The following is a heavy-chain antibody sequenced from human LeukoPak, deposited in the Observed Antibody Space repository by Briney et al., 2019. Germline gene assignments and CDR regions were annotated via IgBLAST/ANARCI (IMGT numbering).Heavy chain of an antibody. CDR3: ARDTSRDGYNYDY. V-gene: IGHV4-30-4*01. J-gene: IGHJ4*02. CDR1: GGSISSGDYY. Sequence: SQTLSLTCTVSGGSISSGDYYWSWIRQPPGKGLEWIGYIYYSGSTYYNPSLKRRVTISVDTSKNQFSLKLSSVTAADTAVYYCARDTSRDGYNYDYWGQGTLVTVSS. D-gene: IGHD5-24*01. CDR2: IYYSGST.